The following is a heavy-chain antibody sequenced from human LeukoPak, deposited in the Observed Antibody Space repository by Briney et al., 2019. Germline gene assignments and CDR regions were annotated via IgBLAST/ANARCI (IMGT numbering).Heavy chain of an antibody. CDR1: GGSISSGGYY. CDR2: IYHSGST. V-gene: IGHV4-30-2*01. J-gene: IGHJ4*02. CDR3: ATGLVVPAAMFDY. D-gene: IGHD2-2*01. Sequence: PSQTLSLTCTVSGGSISSGGYYWSWIRQPPGKGLEWIGYIYHSGSTYYNPSLKSRVTISVDRSKNQFSLKLSSVTAADTAVYYCATGLVVPAAMFDYWGQGTLVTVSS.